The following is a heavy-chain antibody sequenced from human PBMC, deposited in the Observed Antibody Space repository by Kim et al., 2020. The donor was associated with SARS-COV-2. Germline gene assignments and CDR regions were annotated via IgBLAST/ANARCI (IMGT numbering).Heavy chain of an antibody. Sequence: GGSLRLSCAASGFTFSSYSMNWVRQAPGKGLEWVSSISSSSSYIYYADSVKGRFTISRDNAKNSLYLQMNSLRAEDTAVYYCARGNAAIVVVPAAMTSGYNWFDPWGQGTLVTVSS. V-gene: IGHV3-21*01. CDR3: ARGNAAIVVVPAAMTSGYNWFDP. J-gene: IGHJ5*02. D-gene: IGHD2-2*01. CDR2: ISSSSSYI. CDR1: GFTFSSYS.